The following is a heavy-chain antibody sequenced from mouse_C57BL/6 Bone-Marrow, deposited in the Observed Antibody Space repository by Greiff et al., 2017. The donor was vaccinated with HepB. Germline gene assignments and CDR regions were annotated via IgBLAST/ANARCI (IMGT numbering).Heavy chain of an antibody. D-gene: IGHD1-1*01. J-gene: IGHJ3*01. CDR2: IHPNSGST. V-gene: IGHV1-64*01. CDR1: GYTFTSYW. Sequence: VQLQQPGAELVKPGASVKLSCKASGYTFTSYWMHWVKQRPGQGLEWIGMIHPNSGSTNYNEKFKSKATLTVDKSSSTAYMQLSSLTSEDSAVYYCARRGDYSSSSPAWFAYWGQGTLVTVSA. CDR3: ARRGDYSSSSPAWFAY.